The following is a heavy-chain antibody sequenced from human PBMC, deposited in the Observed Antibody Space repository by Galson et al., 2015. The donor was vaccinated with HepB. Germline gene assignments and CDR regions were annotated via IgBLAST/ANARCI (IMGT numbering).Heavy chain of an antibody. J-gene: IGHJ2*01. D-gene: IGHD6-19*01. CDR1: GFIVSSKY. Sequence: SLRLSCAASGFIVSSKYMSWVRQAPGKGLEWVSVIYRDGTTKYADSVKGRFTISRDNSKNTLYLQLNGLRAEDTAVYYCASLGGWDGLGYFDLWGRGTRVTVSS. V-gene: IGHV3-53*01. CDR2: IYRDGTT. CDR3: ASLGGWDGLGYFDL.